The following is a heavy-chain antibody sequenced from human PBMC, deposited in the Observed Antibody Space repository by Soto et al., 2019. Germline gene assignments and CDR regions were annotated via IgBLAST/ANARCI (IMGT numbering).Heavy chain of an antibody. Sequence: QTVGSLRLSGAASGFTLGRYGMSWVRQAPGKGLEWVSAVSPNGQGIYYADSVRGRFTISRDFSKNTVFLHMDSLRAEDTAVYYCAKDRDYPRDYFHYWGQGTLVTVS. J-gene: IGHJ4*02. CDR2: VSPNGQGI. D-gene: IGHD3-10*01. CDR3: AKDRDYPRDYFHY. V-gene: IGHV3-23*01. CDR1: GFTLGRYG.